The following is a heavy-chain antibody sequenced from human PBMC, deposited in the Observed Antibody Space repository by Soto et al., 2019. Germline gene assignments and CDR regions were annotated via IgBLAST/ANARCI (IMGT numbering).Heavy chain of an antibody. D-gene: IGHD3-10*01. V-gene: IGHV3-23*01. J-gene: IGHJ6*02. CDR1: GFTFSSYA. Sequence: GGSLRLSCAASGFTFSSYAMSWVRQAPGKGLEWVSAISGSGGSTYYADSVKGRFTISRDNSKNTLYLQMNSLRAEDTAVYYCAKEFGCPDLFYYYYGMDVWGQGTTVTVSS. CDR2: ISGSGGST. CDR3: AKEFGCPDLFYYYYGMDV.